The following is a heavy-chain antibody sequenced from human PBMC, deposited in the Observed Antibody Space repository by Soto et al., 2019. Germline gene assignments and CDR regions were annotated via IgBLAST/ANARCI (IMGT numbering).Heavy chain of an antibody. J-gene: IGHJ4*02. CDR3: AREGSSSWYSPSYFDY. V-gene: IGHV3-33*01. CDR1: GFTFSSYG. Sequence: GGSLRLSCAASGFTFSSYGMHWVRQAPGKGLEWVAVIWYDGSNKYYADSVKGRFTISRDNSKNTLYLQMNSLRAEDTAVYYCAREGSSSWYSPSYFDYWGQGTLVTVSS. CDR2: IWYDGSNK. D-gene: IGHD6-13*01.